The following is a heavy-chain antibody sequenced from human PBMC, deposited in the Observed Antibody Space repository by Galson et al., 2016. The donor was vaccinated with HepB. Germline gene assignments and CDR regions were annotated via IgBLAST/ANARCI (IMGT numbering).Heavy chain of an antibody. CDR1: GFTFSSYW. CDR2: IKEDGREK. D-gene: IGHD6-13*01. J-gene: IGHJ5*02. V-gene: IGHV3-7*01. Sequence: SLRLSCAASGFTFSSYWMSWVRQAPGKGLEWVANIKEDGREKYYVDSVKGRFTISRDNAKNSLYLQMNSLRAEDTAVYYCARDAYSSSFVYWFDPWGQGTLVTVSS. CDR3: ARDAYSSSFVYWFDP.